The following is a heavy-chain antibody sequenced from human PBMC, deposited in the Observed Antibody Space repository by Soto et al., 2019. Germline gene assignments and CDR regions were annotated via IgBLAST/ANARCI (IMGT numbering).Heavy chain of an antibody. Sequence: SETLSLTCTVSGGSISSGGYYWSWIRQHPGKGLEWIGYIYYSGSTYYNPSLKSRVTISVDTSKNQFSLKLSSVTAADTAVYYCASGKGTYCGGDCYLPDAFDIWGQGTMVTVSS. D-gene: IGHD2-21*02. CDR1: GGSISSGGYY. V-gene: IGHV4-31*03. J-gene: IGHJ3*02. CDR3: ASGKGTYCGGDCYLPDAFDI. CDR2: IYYSGST.